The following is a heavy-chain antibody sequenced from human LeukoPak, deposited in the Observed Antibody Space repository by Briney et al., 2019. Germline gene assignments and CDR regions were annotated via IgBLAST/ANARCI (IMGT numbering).Heavy chain of an antibody. CDR1: GFTFSSYE. V-gene: IGHV3-48*03. CDR3: ARVGYYAFDI. J-gene: IGHJ3*02. D-gene: IGHD1-26*01. CDR2: ISSSGSTI. Sequence: GGSLRLSCAASGFTFSSYEMNWVRQAPGKGLEWVSYISSSGSTIYYADSVKGRFTISRDNAKNSLYLQMNSLRAEDTAVYYCARVGYYAFDIWGQGTMVTVSS.